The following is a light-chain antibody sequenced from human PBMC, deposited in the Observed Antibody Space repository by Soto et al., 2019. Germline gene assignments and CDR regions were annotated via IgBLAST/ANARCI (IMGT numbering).Light chain of an antibody. Sequence: DIQMTQSPSSPSASVGDRVTITCRASQGIRKDLGWYQQKXGKAPKXXIYGASSLQNGVPSRFRGRGSGTDFTLTISSLQPEDFETYYCQQTNNFPLTFGGGTKVHIK. V-gene: IGKV1-17*01. J-gene: IGKJ4*01. CDR1: QGIRKD. CDR2: GAS. CDR3: QQTNNFPLT.